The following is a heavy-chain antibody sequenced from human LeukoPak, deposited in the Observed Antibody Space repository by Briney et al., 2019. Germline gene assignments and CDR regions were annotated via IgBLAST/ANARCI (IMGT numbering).Heavy chain of an antibody. CDR2: IIPIFGTA. V-gene: IGHV1-69*05. J-gene: IGHJ6*03. CDR3: ARELRPYYYDSSGYFRDSYYYYMDV. CDR1: GGTFSSYA. D-gene: IGHD3-22*01. Sequence: ASVKVSCKASGGTFSSYAISWVRQAPGQGLEWMGGIIPIFGTANYAQKFQGRVTITTDESTSAAYMELSSLRSEDTAVYYCARELRPYYYDSSGYFRDSYYYYMDVWGKGTTVTVSS.